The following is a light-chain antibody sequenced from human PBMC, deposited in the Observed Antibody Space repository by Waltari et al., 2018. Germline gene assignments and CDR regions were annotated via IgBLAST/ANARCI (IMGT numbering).Light chain of an antibody. J-gene: IGLJ2*01. CDR1: SRDVGAYHF. CDR2: DVT. CDR3: GSYRYGSSLV. Sequence: QSALTPPASVSGSPGQSIAISCAATSRDVGAYHFVSWYQQQPGKAPKTMIYDVTKRPSGVSDRFSGSKSGNTASLTISGLQAEDEGDYYCGSYRYGSSLVFGGGTRLTVL. V-gene: IGLV2-14*03.